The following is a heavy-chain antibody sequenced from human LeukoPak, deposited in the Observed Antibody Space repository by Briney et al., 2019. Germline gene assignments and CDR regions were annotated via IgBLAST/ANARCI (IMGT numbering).Heavy chain of an antibody. CDR1: GFTFSSYW. CDR2: IKQDGSEK. D-gene: IGHD4-17*01. Sequence: GGSLRLSCAASGFTFSSYWMSWVRLARGKGLEWVANIKQDGSEKYYVDSVKGRFTISRDNAKNSLYLQMNSLRAEDTAVYYCAREGYYGDYAFWGQGTLVTVSS. V-gene: IGHV3-7*01. J-gene: IGHJ4*02. CDR3: AREGYYGDYAF.